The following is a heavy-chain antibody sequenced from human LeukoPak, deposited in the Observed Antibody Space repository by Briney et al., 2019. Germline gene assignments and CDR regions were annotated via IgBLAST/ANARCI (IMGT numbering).Heavy chain of an antibody. Sequence: TSETLSLTCAVYGGSFSGYYWSWIRQPPGKGLEWIGEINHSGSTNYNPSLKSRVTISVDTSKNQFSLKLSSVTAADTAVYYCARGHGRHSSGWYRGFDYWGQGTLVTVSS. J-gene: IGHJ4*02. CDR1: GGSFSGYY. D-gene: IGHD6-19*01. CDR3: ARGHGRHSSGWYRGFDY. V-gene: IGHV4-34*01. CDR2: INHSGST.